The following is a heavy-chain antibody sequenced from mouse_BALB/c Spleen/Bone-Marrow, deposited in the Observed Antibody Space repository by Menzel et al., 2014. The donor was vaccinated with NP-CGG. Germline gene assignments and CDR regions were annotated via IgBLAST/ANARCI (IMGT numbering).Heavy chain of an antibody. Sequence: EVKLVESGGGLVKLGGSLKLSCAASGFTFSSHYMSWVRQTPEKRLELVAAINSNGGSTYYPDTVKGRFTISRGNAKNTLYLQMSSLKSEDTALYYCARLGNDDAMDYWGQGTSVTVSS. CDR3: ARLGNDDAMDY. CDR1: GFTFSSHY. CDR2: INSNGGST. V-gene: IGHV5-6-2*01. J-gene: IGHJ4*01. D-gene: IGHD2-12*01.